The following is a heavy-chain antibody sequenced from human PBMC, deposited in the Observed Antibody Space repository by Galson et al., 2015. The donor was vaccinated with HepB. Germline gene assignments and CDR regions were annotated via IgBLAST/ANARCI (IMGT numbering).Heavy chain of an antibody. CDR3: ARGGCSSTSCYQSDHDAFDI. CDR1: RGTFSSYA. CDR2: IIPIFGTA. Sequence: SVKVSCKASRGTFSSYAISWVRQAPGQGLEWMGGIIPIFGTANYAQKFQVRVTITADESTSTAYMELSSLRSEDTAVYYCARGGCSSTSCYQSDHDAFDIWGQGTMVTVSS. V-gene: IGHV1-69*13. D-gene: IGHD2-2*01. J-gene: IGHJ3*02.